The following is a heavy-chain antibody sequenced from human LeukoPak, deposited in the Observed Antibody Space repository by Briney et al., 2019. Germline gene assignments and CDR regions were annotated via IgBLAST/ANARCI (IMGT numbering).Heavy chain of an antibody. Sequence: SQTLSLTCTVSGGSISSGSYYWSWLRQPAGTGLEWLGRIYTSGSTNYNPSLKSRVTISVNTSKNQFSLKLSSVTAADTAVYYCARDRTGYSGYPHMDVGGKGTTVTVSS. CDR3: ARDRTGYSGYPHMDV. D-gene: IGHD5-12*01. CDR2: IYTSGST. CDR1: GGSISSGSYY. J-gene: IGHJ6*03. V-gene: IGHV4-61*02.